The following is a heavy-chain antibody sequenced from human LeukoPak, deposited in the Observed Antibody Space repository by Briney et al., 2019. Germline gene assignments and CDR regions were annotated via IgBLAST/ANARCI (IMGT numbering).Heavy chain of an antibody. D-gene: IGHD2-2*01. J-gene: IGHJ4*02. V-gene: IGHV1-2*02. CDR1: GYTFTGYY. CDR3: ARDGYQPRPYDY. Sequence: ASVKVSCKAPGYTFTGYYMHWVRQAPGQGLEWMGWINPNSGGTKYAQKFQDRVTMTRDTSISTAYMELSRLRSDDTAVYYCARDGYQPRPYDYWGQGTLVTVSS. CDR2: INPNSGGT.